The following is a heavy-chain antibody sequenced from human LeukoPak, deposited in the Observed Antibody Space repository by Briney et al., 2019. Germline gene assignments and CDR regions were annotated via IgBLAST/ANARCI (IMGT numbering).Heavy chain of an antibody. CDR1: GYSISSGYY. CDR3: ATAYTRTEKGPLVVVPAAIPDY. Sequence: SETLSLTCAVSGYSISSGYYWGWSRQPPGKGLEWIGSIYHSGSTYYQPSLKGRRPISVDTSKIQFSLKLSTEPAADTAVYYCATAYTRTEKGPLVVVPAAIPDYWGQGTLVTVSS. D-gene: IGHD2-2*02. V-gene: IGHV4-38-2*01. J-gene: IGHJ4*02. CDR2: IYHSGST.